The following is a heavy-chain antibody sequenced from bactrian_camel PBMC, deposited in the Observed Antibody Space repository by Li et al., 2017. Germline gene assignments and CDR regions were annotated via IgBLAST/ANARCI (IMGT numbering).Heavy chain of an antibody. CDR2: IGPDGTRT. D-gene: IGHD7*01. J-gene: IGHJ4*01. Sequence: VQLVESGGGLVQPGGSLRLSCAASGFTFSSYAMSWVRQAPGKGLEFVSDIGPDGTRTYNADSVKGRFTISRDNAKNTLYLHLNSLKTEDTAMYYCTKDSTDGGWASTYWGQGTQVTVS. V-gene: IGHV3S31*01. CDR1: GFTFSSYA. CDR3: TKDSTDGGWASTY.